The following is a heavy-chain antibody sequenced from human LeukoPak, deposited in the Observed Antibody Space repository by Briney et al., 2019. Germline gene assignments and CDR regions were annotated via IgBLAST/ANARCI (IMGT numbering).Heavy chain of an antibody. CDR3: VRHGLELQYFFDY. D-gene: IGHD1-7*01. CDR1: GGSISSSSYY. V-gene: IGHV4-39*01. CDR2: IYYSGNT. Sequence: KPSETLSLTCTVSGGSISSSSYYWGWIRQPPGKGLEWIGSIYYSGNTYYNPSLKSRVTISVDTSKNQFSLKLSSVTAADTAVYYCVRHGLELQYFFDYWGQGTLVTVSS. J-gene: IGHJ4*02.